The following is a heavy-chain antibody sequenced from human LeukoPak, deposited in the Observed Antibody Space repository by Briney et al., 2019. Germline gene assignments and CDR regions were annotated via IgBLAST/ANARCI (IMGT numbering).Heavy chain of an antibody. CDR2: IYYSGST. D-gene: IGHD5-18*01. CDR3: ASQKVDTAMVGFDP. Sequence: ASETLSLTCTVSGGSISSSSYYWGWIRQPPGKGLEWIGSIYYSGSTYYNPSLKSRVTISVDTSKNQFSLKLSSVTAADTAVYYCASQKVDTAMVGFDPWGQGTLVTVSS. V-gene: IGHV4-39*01. J-gene: IGHJ5*02. CDR1: GGSISSSSYY.